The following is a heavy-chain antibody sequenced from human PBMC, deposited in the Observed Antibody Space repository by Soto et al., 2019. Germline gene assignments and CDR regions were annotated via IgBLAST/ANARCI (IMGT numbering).Heavy chain of an antibody. D-gene: IGHD4-17*01. J-gene: IGHJ3*02. CDR2: ISGVGVRNT. CDR1: GFTFSTYA. CDR3: AKERTFGDYGGAFHI. Sequence: EVQLLESGGGLVQPGGSLRLSCAASGFTFSTYAMNWVRQAPGKGLEWVSVISGVGVRNTHYADSAKGRITISRDNSKNTLYLQMNSRIGDDTAVYYWAKERTFGDYGGAFHIWGQGTTVTVSS. V-gene: IGHV3-23*01.